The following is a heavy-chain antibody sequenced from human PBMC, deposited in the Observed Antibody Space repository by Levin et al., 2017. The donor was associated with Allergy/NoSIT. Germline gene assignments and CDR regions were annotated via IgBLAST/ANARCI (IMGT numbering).Heavy chain of an antibody. CDR2: ISGSGGST. CDR1: GFTFSSYA. D-gene: IGHD4-17*01. V-gene: IGHV3-23*01. Sequence: SCAASGFTFSSYAMSWVRQAPGKGLEWVSVISGSGGSTNFADSVKGRFTISRDNSKSTLYLQMNSLRAEDTAVYYCAKPRTTAYYYGMDVWGQGTTVTVSS. CDR3: AKPRTTAYYYGMDV. J-gene: IGHJ6*02.